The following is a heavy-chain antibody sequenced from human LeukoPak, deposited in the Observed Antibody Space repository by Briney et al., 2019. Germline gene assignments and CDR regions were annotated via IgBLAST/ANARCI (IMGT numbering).Heavy chain of an antibody. V-gene: IGHV1-2*04. CDR2: INPNSGGT. CDR3: ATLRHYYDSSGYSP. Sequence: ASVKVSCKASGYTFTGYYMHWVRQAPGQGLEWMGWINPNSGGTNYAQKFQGWVTMTRDTSISTAYMELSRLRSDDTAVYYCATLRHYYDSSGYSPWGQGTLVTVSS. J-gene: IGHJ5*02. CDR1: GYTFTGYY. D-gene: IGHD3-22*01.